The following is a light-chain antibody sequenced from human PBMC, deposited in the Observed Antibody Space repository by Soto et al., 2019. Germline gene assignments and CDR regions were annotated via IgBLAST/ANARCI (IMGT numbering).Light chain of an antibody. CDR3: QQYGSSPTWT. J-gene: IGKJ1*01. CDR2: GTS. V-gene: IGKV3-20*01. Sequence: EIVLTQSPGTLSLSPGARATLSCRARQSVSTSYLAWYQHKPGQAPRLLIYGTSSRATGIPDRFSGSGSGTDFTPTISRLEPEDFAVYYCQQYGSSPTWTFGQGTKVDIK. CDR1: QSVSTSY.